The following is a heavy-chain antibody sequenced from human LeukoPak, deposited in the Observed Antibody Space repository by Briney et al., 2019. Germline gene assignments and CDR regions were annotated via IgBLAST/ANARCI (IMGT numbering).Heavy chain of an antibody. Sequence: SVKVSCKASGGTFSSYAISWVRQAPGQGLEWMGGIIPIFGTANYAQKFQGRVTITAGESTSTAYMELSSLRSEDTVVYYCASEYSSSSWYFDYWGQGTLVTVSS. J-gene: IGHJ4*02. CDR2: IIPIFGTA. CDR1: GGTFSSYA. D-gene: IGHD6-6*01. CDR3: ASEYSSSSWYFDY. V-gene: IGHV1-69*13.